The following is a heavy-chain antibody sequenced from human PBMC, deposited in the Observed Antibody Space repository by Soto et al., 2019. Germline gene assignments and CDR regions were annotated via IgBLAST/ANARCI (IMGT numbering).Heavy chain of an antibody. CDR2: IKQDGSEK. J-gene: IGHJ5*02. Sequence: PGGSLRLSCAASGFTFSSYWMSWVRQAPGKGLEWVANIKQDGSEKYYVDSVKGRFTISRDNAKNSLYLQMNSLRAEDTAVYYCAREDMVRGVIPIYNWFDPWGQGTLVTVSS. CDR1: GFTFSSYW. V-gene: IGHV3-7*01. CDR3: AREDMVRGVIPIYNWFDP. D-gene: IGHD3-10*01.